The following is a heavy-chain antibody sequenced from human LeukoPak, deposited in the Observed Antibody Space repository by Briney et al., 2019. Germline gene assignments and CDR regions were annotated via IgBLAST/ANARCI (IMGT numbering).Heavy chain of an antibody. CDR1: GYTFTGYY. CDR3: TRDRSSGSNWFDP. CDR2: INPNSGGT. D-gene: IGHD6-19*01. V-gene: IGHV1-2*02. J-gene: IGHJ5*02. Sequence: ASVKLSCKASGYTFTGYYMHWVRQAPGQGLEWMGWINPNSGGTNYAQKFQGRVTMTRDTSISTAYMELTRLTSDDTAVYYCTRDRSSGSNWFDPWGQGTLVTVSS.